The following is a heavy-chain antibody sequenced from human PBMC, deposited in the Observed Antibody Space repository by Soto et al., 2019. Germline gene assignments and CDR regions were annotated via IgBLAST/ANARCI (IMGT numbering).Heavy chain of an antibody. D-gene: IGHD2-15*01. J-gene: IGHJ2*01. Sequence: QVQLVQSGAEVKTPGSSVKVSCKASGGTFSSYAISWVRQAPGQGLEWMGGIIPIFGTANYAQKFQGRVTITADESTSTAYMELSSLRSEDTAVYYCAREKCSGGSCYLGYFDLWGRGTLVTVSS. V-gene: IGHV1-69*12. CDR1: GGTFSSYA. CDR2: IIPIFGTA. CDR3: AREKCSGGSCYLGYFDL.